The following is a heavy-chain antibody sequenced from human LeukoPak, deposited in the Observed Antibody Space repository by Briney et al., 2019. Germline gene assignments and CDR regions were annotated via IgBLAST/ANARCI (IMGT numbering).Heavy chain of an antibody. CDR3: ARLPVGAIYFDDS. CDR2: ISSSGSTI. V-gene: IGHV3-48*03. J-gene: IGHJ4*02. CDR1: GFTFSSYE. D-gene: IGHD1-26*01. Sequence: PGGSLRLSCAASGFTFSSYEMNWVRQAPGKGLEWVSYISSSGSTIYYADSVKGRFTISRDNAKNSLYLQMNSLRAEDTAVYYGARLPVGAIYFDDSWGQGTLVTVSS.